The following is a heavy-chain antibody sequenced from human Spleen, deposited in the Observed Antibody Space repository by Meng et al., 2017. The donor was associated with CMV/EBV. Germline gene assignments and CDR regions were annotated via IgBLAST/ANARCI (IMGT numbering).Heavy chain of an antibody. Sequence: ASVKVSCKGSGYRFISFGISWVRQAPGQGLEWMGWISGYRDNTNYAQKFQGRLTMTTDTTTNTAYMELRSLRSDDSAVYYCARAGWELPRNWLDPWGPGTLVTVSS. V-gene: IGHV1-18*01. CDR1: GYRFISFG. J-gene: IGHJ5*02. D-gene: IGHD1-26*01. CDR2: ISGYRDNT. CDR3: ARAGWELPRNWLDP.